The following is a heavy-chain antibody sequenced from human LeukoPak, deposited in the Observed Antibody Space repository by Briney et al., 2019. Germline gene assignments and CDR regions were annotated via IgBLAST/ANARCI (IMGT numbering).Heavy chain of an antibody. CDR2: IYYSGRT. V-gene: IGHV4-39*01. D-gene: IGHD5-18*01. CDR3: ARHRTAINRYGPYDAFDI. Sequence: SETLSLTCIVSGVSISSGDYYWGWIRQPPGKGLEWIGSIYYSGRTYYNTPLKSRVTISEDTSMNQFSLKLSFVTAADSAVYYCARHRTAINRYGPYDAFDIWGRGTMVTVSS. J-gene: IGHJ3*02. CDR1: GVSISSGDYY.